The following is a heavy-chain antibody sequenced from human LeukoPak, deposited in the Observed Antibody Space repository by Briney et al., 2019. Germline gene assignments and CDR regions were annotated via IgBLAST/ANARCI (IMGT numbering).Heavy chain of an antibody. D-gene: IGHD3-22*01. CDR1: EFTFSSYS. J-gene: IGHJ3*02. CDR3: ASEYYYDSSGYSDAFDI. CDR2: ISSSSSYR. V-gene: IGHV3-21*01. Sequence: PGGSLRLSCAASEFTFSSYSMNWVRQAPGKGLEWVSSISSSSSYRYYADSVKGRFTISRDNAKNSLYLQMSSLRAEDTAVYYCASEYYYDSSGYSDAFDIWGQGTMVTVSS.